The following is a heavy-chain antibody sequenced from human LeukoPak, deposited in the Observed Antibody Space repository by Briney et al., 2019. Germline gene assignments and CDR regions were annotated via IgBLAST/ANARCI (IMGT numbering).Heavy chain of an antibody. CDR3: ARDNPFKYDYVN. CDR2: IYTTGST. CDR1: GGSISSGSYY. V-gene: IGHV4-61*02. J-gene: IGHJ4*02. D-gene: IGHD3-16*01. Sequence: SETLSLTCTVSGGSISSGSYYWSWIRQPAGKELEWIGRIYTTGSTNYSPSLKSRVTISADTSKNQFSLRLSSVTAADTAVYYCARDNPFKYDYVNWGQGTLVTVSS.